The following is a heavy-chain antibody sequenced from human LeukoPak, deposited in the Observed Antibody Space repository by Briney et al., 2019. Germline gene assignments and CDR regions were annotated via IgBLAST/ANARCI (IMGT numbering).Heavy chain of an antibody. CDR1: GFTFSNYA. J-gene: IGHJ4*02. V-gene: IGHV3-64*01. Sequence: PGGSLRLSCAVSGFTFSNYAMHWVRQAPGKGLEYVSGISSNGGSTFYASSVKGRFTISRDNSKNKPYLQMGSLRAEDMAVYYCARAEWEQLRWGIDYWGQGSLVTVSS. CDR2: ISSNGGST. CDR3: ARAEWEQLRWGIDY. D-gene: IGHD1-26*01.